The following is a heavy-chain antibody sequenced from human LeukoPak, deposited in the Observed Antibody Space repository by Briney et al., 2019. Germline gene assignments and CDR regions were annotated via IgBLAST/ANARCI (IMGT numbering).Heavy chain of an antibody. CDR2: IRYDGSNK. D-gene: IGHD3-22*01. CDR1: GFTFSSYG. V-gene: IGHV3-30*02. CDR3: ADEGDYYDSSGYGDAFDI. Sequence: GGSLRLSCAASGFTFSSYGMHWVRQAPGKGLEWVAFIRYDGSNKYYADSVKGRFTISRDNSKNTLYLQMNSLRAEDTAVYYCADEGDYYDSSGYGDAFDISGQGTMVTVSS. J-gene: IGHJ3*02.